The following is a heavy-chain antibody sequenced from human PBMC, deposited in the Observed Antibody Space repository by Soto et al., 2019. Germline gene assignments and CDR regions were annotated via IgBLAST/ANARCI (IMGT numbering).Heavy chain of an antibody. CDR2: IIPIFGTA. J-gene: IGHJ6*02. D-gene: IGHD3-3*01. CDR1: GGTFSSYA. V-gene: IGHV1-69*01. CDR3: ARLVLRFLEWESRYYYYGMDV. Sequence: QVQLVQSGAEVKKPGSSVKVSCKASGGTFSSYAISWVRQAPGQGLEWMGGIIPIFGTANYAQKFQGRVTITADESTSTDYMELSSLRSEDTAVYYCARLVLRFLEWESRYYYYGMDVWGQGTTVTVSS.